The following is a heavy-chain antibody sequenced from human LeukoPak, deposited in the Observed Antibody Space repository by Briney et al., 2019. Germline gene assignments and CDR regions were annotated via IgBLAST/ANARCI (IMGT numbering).Heavy chain of an antibody. CDR3: ARAPLYYGSGY. J-gene: IGHJ4*02. CDR2: IYHSGST. Sequence: SETLSLTCTVSGYSISSGYYWGWIRQPPGKGLEWIGSIYHSGSTYYNPSLKSRVTISVDTSKNQFSLKLSSVTAADTAVYYCARAPLYYGSGYWGQGTLVTVSS. CDR1: GYSISSGYY. V-gene: IGHV4-38-2*02. D-gene: IGHD3-10*01.